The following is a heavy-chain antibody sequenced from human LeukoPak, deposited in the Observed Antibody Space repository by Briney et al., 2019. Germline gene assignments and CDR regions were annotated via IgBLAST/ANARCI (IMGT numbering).Heavy chain of an antibody. J-gene: IGHJ5*02. CDR2: IKQDGVEQ. D-gene: IGHD2-15*01. V-gene: IGHV3-7*05. CDR3: ARISQRSFDP. CDR1: GFTFSSYW. Sequence: GGSLRLSCAASGFTFSSYWMSRVRQAPGKGLEWVANIKQDGVEQYYVDSVEGRFTISRDNAKSSLFLQMNSLRAEDTAVYYCARISQRSFDPCGQGTLVTVSS.